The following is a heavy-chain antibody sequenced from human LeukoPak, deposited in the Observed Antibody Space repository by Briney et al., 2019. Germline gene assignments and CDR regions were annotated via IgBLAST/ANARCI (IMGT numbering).Heavy chain of an antibody. CDR1: GGPFSGYY. Sequence: PSETLSLTCAVYGGPFSGYYWSWIRQPPGKGLEWIGEINHSGSTNYTPPLKSRVTISVDTSKTQFSLKLSSVTAADTAVYYCARATDGGSCSDWGQGTLVTVSS. CDR3: ARATDGGSCSD. D-gene: IGHD2-15*01. V-gene: IGHV4-34*01. J-gene: IGHJ4*02. CDR2: INHSGST.